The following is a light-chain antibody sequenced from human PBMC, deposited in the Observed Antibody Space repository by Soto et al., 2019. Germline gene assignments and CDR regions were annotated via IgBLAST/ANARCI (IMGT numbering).Light chain of an antibody. CDR2: IAT. V-gene: IGKV1-39*01. J-gene: IGKJ1*01. Sequence: DIQMTQSPSSLSASVGDRVTITCRASQSITNYLNWYPQKPGRAPKLLIYIATSVQSGVPSRFSGSGCGTEFSLTISSLQPEDIATYYCQQTYSFPRTFVQGTKVEIK. CDR3: QQTYSFPRT. CDR1: QSITNY.